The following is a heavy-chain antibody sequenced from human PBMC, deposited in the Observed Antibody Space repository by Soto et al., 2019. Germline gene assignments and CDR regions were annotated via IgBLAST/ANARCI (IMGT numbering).Heavy chain of an antibody. V-gene: IGHV4-31*02. CDR2: IYYSGST. J-gene: IGHJ4*02. D-gene: IGHD3-3*01. Sequence: LCGGSISSGGYYWSWIRQHPGKGLEWIGYIYYSGSTYYNPSLKSRVTISVDTSKNQFSLKLSSVTAADTAVYYCARTIYRGPFDYWGQGTLVTVSS. CDR1: GGSISSGGYY. CDR3: ARTIYRGPFDY.